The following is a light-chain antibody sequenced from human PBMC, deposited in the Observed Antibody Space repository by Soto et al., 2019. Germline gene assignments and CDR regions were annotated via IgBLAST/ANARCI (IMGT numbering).Light chain of an antibody. CDR1: SSDVGGYDY. J-gene: IGLJ1*01. CDR2: EVS. V-gene: IGLV2-14*01. CDR3: SWNAGGNSFV. Sequence: QSVLTQPASVSGSPGQSITISCTGTSSDVGGYDYVSWYQQHPGKAPKLMIYEVSNRPSGVSDRFSGSKSGNTASLTISGLQTEDEADYYCSWNAGGNSFVFGSGTKLTV.